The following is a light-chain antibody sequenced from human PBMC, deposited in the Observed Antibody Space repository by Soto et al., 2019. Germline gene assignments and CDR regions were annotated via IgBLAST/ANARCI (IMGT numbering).Light chain of an antibody. Sequence: IGMTQSPAALSVSPGERATLSCRASQSLRTKLAWYQQKPGQAPRLLIHEASTRATGIPARFSGSGSGTEFTLTISSLQSEDFAVYYCQQYNNWPPTFGQGSQVEIK. V-gene: IGKV3-15*01. CDR3: QQYNNWPPT. CDR1: QSLRTK. J-gene: IGKJ1*01. CDR2: EAS.